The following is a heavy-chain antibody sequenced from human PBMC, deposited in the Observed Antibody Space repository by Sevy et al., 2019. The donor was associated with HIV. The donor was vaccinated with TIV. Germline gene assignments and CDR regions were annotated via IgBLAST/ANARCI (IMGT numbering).Heavy chain of an antibody. J-gene: IGHJ4*02. CDR1: GFTFSNAW. V-gene: IGHV3-15*01. CDR2: IKSKTDGGTR. D-gene: IGHD1-26*01. Sequence: GGSLRLSCVASGFTFSNAWMSWVRQAPGKGLEWVGRIKSKTDGGTRDFAAPVKGRFAIARDESKNTLSLQMDSLKTEDTALYYCTAGVGTSDFDYWGQGILVTVSS. CDR3: TAGVGTSDFDY.